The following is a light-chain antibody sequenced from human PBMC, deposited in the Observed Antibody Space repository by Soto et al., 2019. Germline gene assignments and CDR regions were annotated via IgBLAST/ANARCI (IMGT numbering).Light chain of an antibody. Sequence: EIVLTQSPGTLSLSPGERATRSCRASQSVSSSYLAWYQRKPGQAPRLLIYVASSRATGIPDRFSGSGSGTDFTLTISRLEPEDFAVYYCQQYGSSPKTFGQGTKVDIK. CDR3: QQYGSSPKT. J-gene: IGKJ1*01. CDR2: VAS. CDR1: QSVSSSY. V-gene: IGKV3-20*01.